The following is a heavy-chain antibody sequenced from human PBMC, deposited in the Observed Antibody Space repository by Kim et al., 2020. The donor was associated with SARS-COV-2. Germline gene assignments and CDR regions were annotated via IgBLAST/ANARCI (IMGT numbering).Heavy chain of an antibody. CDR1: GFTFSNSG. V-gene: IGHV3-30*03. CDR2: ISYDGSNK. D-gene: IGHD3-22*01. Sequence: GCSRRLSCAASGFTFSNSGMHWVRQAPGKGLAWVAVISYDGSNKYYADSVKGRFTISRDNSKNTLYLQMNSLRAEDTAVYYCARSIKVYYYDSSGQGFDPWGQGTLVTVSS. J-gene: IGHJ5*02. CDR3: ARSIKVYYYDSSGQGFDP.